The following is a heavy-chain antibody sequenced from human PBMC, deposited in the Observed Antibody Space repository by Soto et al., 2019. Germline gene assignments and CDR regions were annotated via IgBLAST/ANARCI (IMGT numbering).Heavy chain of an antibody. J-gene: IGHJ4*02. V-gene: IGHV3-53*01. CDR1: GFTVGNNY. D-gene: IGHD3-10*01. CDR3: AKDGRGSGSHYNSVGY. CDR2: IYSTGTT. Sequence: EVQLVESGGGLIQPGGSLKLSCAASGFTVGNNYMSWVRQAPGKGLEWVSLIYSTGTTKYADSVKGRFTVSRDNAKNTLYLQMNRLRAEDTAVYYCAKDGRGSGSHYNSVGYWGQGTLVTVSS.